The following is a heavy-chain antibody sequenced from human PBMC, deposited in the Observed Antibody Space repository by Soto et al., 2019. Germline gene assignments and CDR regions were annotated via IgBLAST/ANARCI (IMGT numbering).Heavy chain of an antibody. CDR1: GVSFSGHS. D-gene: IGHD3-22*01. V-gene: IGHV4-34*01. Sequence: SDTLSLTCAVYGVSFSGHSWTLIRPSPGKGLEWIGDINHSGRVNYSPSLKSRVTISLDTSKNQFSLTLSAVTAADTAMYYCSTRAYDTNGYYRFDPWGQGTLVTVSS. J-gene: IGHJ5*01. CDR2: INHSGRV. CDR3: STRAYDTNGYYRFDP.